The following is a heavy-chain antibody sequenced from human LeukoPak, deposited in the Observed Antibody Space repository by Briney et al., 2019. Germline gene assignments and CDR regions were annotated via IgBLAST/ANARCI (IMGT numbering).Heavy chain of an antibody. CDR1: GFTFSSYA. Sequence: GGSLRLSCAASGFTFSSYAMSWVRQAPGKGLEWVALIWYDGSNKYYTDSVKGRLTISRDNSKDTLFLQMNSLRAEDTAVYYCAREGPRGNSQFDYWGQGTLVTVSS. CDR2: IWYDGSNK. J-gene: IGHJ4*02. V-gene: IGHV3-33*08. D-gene: IGHD2/OR15-2a*01. CDR3: AREGPRGNSQFDY.